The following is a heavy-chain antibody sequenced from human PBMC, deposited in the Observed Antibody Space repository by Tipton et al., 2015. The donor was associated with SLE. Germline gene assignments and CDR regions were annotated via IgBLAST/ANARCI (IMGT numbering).Heavy chain of an antibody. CDR3: ARTNPLYSSSLTGLYGMDV. J-gene: IGHJ6*02. V-gene: IGHV4-34*01. CDR1: GGSFSGYY. CDR2: INHRGST. D-gene: IGHD6-13*01. Sequence: TLSLTCAVYGGSFSGYYWNWIRQPPGMGLEWIGEINHRGSTNYNPSLKSRVTLSVDTSKNQFSLRLRSVTAADTAVYYCARTNPLYSSSLTGLYGMDVWGQGTTVTVSS.